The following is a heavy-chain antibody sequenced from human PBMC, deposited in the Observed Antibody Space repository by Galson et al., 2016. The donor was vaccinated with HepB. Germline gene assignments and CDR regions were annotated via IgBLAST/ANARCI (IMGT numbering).Heavy chain of an antibody. J-gene: IGHJ5*02. CDR2: IKEDGSEK. V-gene: IGHV3-7*01. D-gene: IGHD6-13*01. Sequence: SLRLSCAASGFTFSSYWMSWVRQAPGKGLEWVANIKEDGSEKYYVDSMKGRFTISRDNAKNSLYLQMNSLRAEDTAVYYCARDAYSSSFVYWFDPWGQGTLVTVSS. CDR1: GFTFSSYW. CDR3: ARDAYSSSFVYWFDP.